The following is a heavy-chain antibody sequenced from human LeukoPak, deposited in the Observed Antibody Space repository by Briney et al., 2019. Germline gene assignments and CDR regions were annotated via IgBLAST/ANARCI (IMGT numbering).Heavy chain of an antibody. V-gene: IGHV3-49*04. D-gene: IGHD2-2*01. J-gene: IGHJ3*02. CDR1: GFTFGDYA. Sequence: GGSLRLSCTASGFTFGDYAMSWVRQAPGKGLEWVGFIRSKAYGGTTEYAASVKGRFTISRDDSKSIAYLQINSLKTEDTAVYYCTSYCSSTSCHPLDAFDIWGQGTMVTVSS. CDR2: IRSKAYGGTT. CDR3: TSYCSSTSCHPLDAFDI.